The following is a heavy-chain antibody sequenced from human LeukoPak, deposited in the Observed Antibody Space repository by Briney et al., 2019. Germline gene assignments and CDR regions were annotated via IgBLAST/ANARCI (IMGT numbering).Heavy chain of an antibody. CDR3: AKRCGSSERAAFDI. D-gene: IGHD1-1*01. V-gene: IGHV3-15*01. CDR2: IKSKTDGGTT. Sequence: PGGSLRLSCAASGFTFTNAWMSWVRQAPGKGLEWVGRIKSKTDGGTTDYAAPVKGRFTISRDDSKNTLYLQMDSLKTEDTAVYYCAKRCGSSERAAFDIWGQGTMVTVSS. J-gene: IGHJ3*02. CDR1: GFTFTNAW.